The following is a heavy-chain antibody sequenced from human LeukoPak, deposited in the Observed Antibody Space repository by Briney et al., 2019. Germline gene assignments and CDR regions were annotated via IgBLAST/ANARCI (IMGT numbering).Heavy chain of an antibody. CDR1: GFTFSSHW. D-gene: IGHD3-16*01. CDR2: IKQDGSEK. V-gene: IGHV3-7*01. Sequence: GGSLRLSCAASGFTFSSHWMNWVRQAPGKGLEWVANIKQDGSEKYYVDSVKGRFTISRDNAKNSLYLQMNSLRAEDTAVYYCAREEGGWSRMDVWGQGTTVTVSS. CDR3: AREEGGWSRMDV. J-gene: IGHJ6*02.